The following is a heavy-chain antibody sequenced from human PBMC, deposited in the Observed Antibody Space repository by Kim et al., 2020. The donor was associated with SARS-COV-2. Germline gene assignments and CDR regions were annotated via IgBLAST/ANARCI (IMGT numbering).Heavy chain of an antibody. Sequence: GGSLRLSCTASGFTFGDYAMSWVRQAPGKGLEWVGFIRSKAYGGTTEYAASVKGRFTISRDDSKSIAYLQMNSLKTEDTAVYYCTSRGYDFWSGLNWGQGTLVTVSS. CDR1: GFTFGDYA. CDR2: IRSKAYGGTT. V-gene: IGHV3-49*04. CDR3: TSRGYDFWSGLN. J-gene: IGHJ4*02. D-gene: IGHD3-3*01.